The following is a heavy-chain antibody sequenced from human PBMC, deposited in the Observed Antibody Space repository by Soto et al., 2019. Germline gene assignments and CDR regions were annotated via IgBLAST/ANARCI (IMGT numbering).Heavy chain of an antibody. V-gene: IGHV4-39*01. J-gene: IGHJ5*02. CDR1: GGSISSSSYY. Sequence: QLQLQESGPGLVKPSETLSLTCTVSGGSISSSSYYWGWIRQPPGKGLEWIGSIYYSGSTYYNPSLKSRVTISVDTSKNQFSLKLSSVTAADTAVYYCARMGSGIRTNWFDPWGQGTLVTVSS. CDR2: IYYSGST. CDR3: ARMGSGIRTNWFDP. D-gene: IGHD1-26*01.